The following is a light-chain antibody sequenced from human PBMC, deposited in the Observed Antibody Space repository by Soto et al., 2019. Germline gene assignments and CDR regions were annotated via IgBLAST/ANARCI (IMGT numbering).Light chain of an antibody. Sequence: QSALTQPASVSGSPGQSITISCTGTSGDGGSYNFVSWYQQHPGKAPKLMIYEGSKRPSWVSNRFSGSKSGNTASLTISGLQAEDEADYCCCSYAGRTTFYVFGTGTKLTVL. CDR2: EGS. J-gene: IGLJ1*01. CDR3: CSYAGRTTFYV. CDR1: SGDGGSYNF. V-gene: IGLV2-23*01.